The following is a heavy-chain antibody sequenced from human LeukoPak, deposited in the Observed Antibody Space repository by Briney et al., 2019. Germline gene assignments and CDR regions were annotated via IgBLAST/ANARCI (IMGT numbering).Heavy chain of an antibody. D-gene: IGHD3-10*01. CDR1: GFTFSSYS. V-gene: IGHV3-21*01. J-gene: IGHJ4*02. CDR2: ISSSSSYI. Sequence: KPGGSLRLSCAASGFTFSSYSMNWVRQAPGKGLEWVSSISSSSSYIYYADSVKGRFTISRDNAKNSLYLQMNSLRAEDTVVYYCASFVGGSGSRDYWGQGTLVTVSS. CDR3: ASFVGGSGSRDY.